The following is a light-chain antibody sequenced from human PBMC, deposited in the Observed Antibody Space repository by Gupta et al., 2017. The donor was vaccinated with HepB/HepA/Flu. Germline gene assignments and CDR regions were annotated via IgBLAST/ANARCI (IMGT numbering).Light chain of an antibody. CDR3: SSYTSSIRVV. CDR2: DVS. V-gene: IGLV2-14*03. CDR1: SSDVGGYNY. Sequence: HSALTQPASVSGSPGQSITISCTGTSSDVGGYNYVSWYQQHPGTAPKLVTYDVSYRPSGVSNRFAGSKSGNTASLNISGLQAEDEADYYCSSYTSSIRVVFGGGTKLTVL. J-gene: IGLJ3*02.